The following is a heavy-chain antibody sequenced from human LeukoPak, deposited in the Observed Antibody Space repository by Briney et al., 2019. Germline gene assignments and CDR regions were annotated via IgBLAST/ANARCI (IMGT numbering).Heavy chain of an antibody. CDR2: ISYDGSNK. D-gene: IGHD3-10*01. CDR1: GFTFSSYA. V-gene: IGHV3-30-3*01. J-gene: IGHJ1*01. CDR3: ARDTDYYGSGRHGYFDH. Sequence: GGSLRLSCAASGFTFSSYAMHWVRQAPGKGLEWVAVISYDGSNKYYADSVKGRFTISRDNSKNTLYLQMNSLRAEDTAVYYCARDTDYYGSGRHGYFDHWGQGTLVTVSS.